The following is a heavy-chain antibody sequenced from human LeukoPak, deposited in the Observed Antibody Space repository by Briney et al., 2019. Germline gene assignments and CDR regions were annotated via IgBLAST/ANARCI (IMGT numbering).Heavy chain of an antibody. CDR3: ARDQAAVAPGSNYYYYMDV. V-gene: IGHV4-39*07. CDR2: IYYSGST. D-gene: IGHD6-19*01. J-gene: IGHJ6*03. CDR1: DGSISSSSYY. Sequence: SETLSLTCTVSDGSISSSSYYWGWIRQPPGEGLEWIGSIYYSGSTYYNPSLKSRVTISVDTSKNQFSLKLSSVTAADTAVYYCARDQAAVAPGSNYYYYMDVWGKGTTVTVSS.